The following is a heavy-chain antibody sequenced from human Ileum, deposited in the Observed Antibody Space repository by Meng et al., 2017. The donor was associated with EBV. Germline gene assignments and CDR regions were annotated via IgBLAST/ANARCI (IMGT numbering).Heavy chain of an antibody. D-gene: IGHD2-2*01. V-gene: IGHV4-39*01. CDR3: ARSIVVVPAAIYY. CDR2: IYYSGST. CDR1: GGSIRCSSYY. J-gene: IGHJ4*02. Sequence: QLQGLGPGLGKPSETLSLTCTVSGGSIRCSSYYWCWIRQPPGKGLEWIGSIYYSGSTYYNPSLKSRVTISVDTSKNQFSLKLSSVTAADTAVYYCARSIVVVPAAIYYWGQGTLVTVSS.